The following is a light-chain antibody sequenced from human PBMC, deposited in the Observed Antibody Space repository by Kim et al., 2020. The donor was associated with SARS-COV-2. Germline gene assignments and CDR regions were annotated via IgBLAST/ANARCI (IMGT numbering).Light chain of an antibody. CDR1: QSIANY. V-gene: IGKV1-39*01. CDR3: QQSYTTPIT. J-gene: IGKJ5*01. Sequence: DIQMTQSPSSLSASVGDRVTITCRASQSIANYLNWYQHKPPGKAPNLLLYAASTLHTGVPSRFSGSGSGTNFTLTVSGLQPEDLATYYCQQSYTTPITFGQGTRLEIK. CDR2: AAS.